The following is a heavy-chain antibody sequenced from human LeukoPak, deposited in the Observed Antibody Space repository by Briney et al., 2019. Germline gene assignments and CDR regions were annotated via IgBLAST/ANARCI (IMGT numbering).Heavy chain of an antibody. Sequence: SETLSLTCTVSGGSISSYYWSWIRQHPGKGLEWIGYIYYSGSTYYNPSLKSRVTISVDTSKNQFSLKLSSVTAADTAVYYCARVNAMVRGVMYFDYWGQGTLVTVSS. J-gene: IGHJ4*02. CDR3: ARVNAMVRGVMYFDY. CDR2: IYYSGST. CDR1: GGSISSYY. D-gene: IGHD3-10*01. V-gene: IGHV4-59*06.